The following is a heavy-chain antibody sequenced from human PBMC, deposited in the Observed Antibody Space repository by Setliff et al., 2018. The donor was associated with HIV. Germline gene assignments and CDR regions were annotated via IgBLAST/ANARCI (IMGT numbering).Heavy chain of an antibody. CDR1: GGSISTSY. V-gene: IGHV4-4*09. CDR3: AREHCSGGSCNGFDI. CDR2: IYISGTT. Sequence: SETLSLTCTVSGGSISTSYWNWIRQPPGKGLEWIAYIYISGTTNYNPSLKSRVTISLDTSRNQFSLKLGSVTAADTAMYYCAREHCSGGSCNGFDIWGQGTMVTVAS. J-gene: IGHJ3*02. D-gene: IGHD2-15*01.